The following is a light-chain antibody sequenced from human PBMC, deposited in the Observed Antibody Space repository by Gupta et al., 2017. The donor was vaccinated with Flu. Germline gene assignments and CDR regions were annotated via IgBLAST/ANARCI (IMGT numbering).Light chain of an antibody. CDR2: GSN. Sequence: SSAVGGYNLVYWYQQYPGTAPKLLIYGSNQRPSGVSNRFSGSKSGNTASLTISGLQADDEADYYCCSYAGSGNYYVFGTGTKVTVL. V-gene: IGLV2-23*01. CDR3: CSYAGSGNYYV. J-gene: IGLJ1*01. CDR1: SSAVGGYNL.